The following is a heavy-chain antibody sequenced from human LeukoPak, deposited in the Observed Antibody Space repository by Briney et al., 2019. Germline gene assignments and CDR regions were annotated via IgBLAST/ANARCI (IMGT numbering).Heavy chain of an antibody. D-gene: IGHD5-18*01. CDR2: IYTSGST. Sequence: SETLSLTCTVSGGSISSYYWSWIRQPAGKGLEWIGRIYTSGSTNYNPSLKSRVTMSVDTSKNQFSLKLSSVTAEDTAVYYCAKDRVVGIGVQLWLPLDYWGQGTLVTVSS. V-gene: IGHV4-4*07. CDR3: AKDRVVGIGVQLWLPLDY. J-gene: IGHJ4*02. CDR1: GGSISSYY.